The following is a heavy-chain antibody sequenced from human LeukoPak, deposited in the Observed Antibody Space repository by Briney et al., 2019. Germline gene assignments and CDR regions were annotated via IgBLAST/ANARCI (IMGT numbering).Heavy chain of an antibody. J-gene: IGHJ4*02. Sequence: GGSLRLSCAASGFTVSSSYMSWVRQAPGKGLERVSVIYSGGNTYYADSVKGRFTISRDKSKNSLFLQMNSLRAEDTALYYCVYGDFVRTVNYFDYWGQGTLVTVSS. D-gene: IGHD4-17*01. V-gene: IGHV3-66*01. CDR3: VYGDFVRTVNYFDY. CDR1: GFTVSSSY. CDR2: IYSGGNT.